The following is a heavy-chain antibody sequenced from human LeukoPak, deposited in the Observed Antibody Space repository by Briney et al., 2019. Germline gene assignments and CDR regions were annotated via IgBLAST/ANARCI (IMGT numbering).Heavy chain of an antibody. V-gene: IGHV4-34*01. D-gene: IGHD2-21*02. Sequence: SETLSLTCAVYGGSFSGYYWSWIRQPPGEGLEWIGEINHSGSTNYNPSLKSRVTISVDMSKNQFSLKLSSVTAADTAVYYCARGRGLGVTSNWFDPWGQGTLVTVSS. CDR3: ARGRGLGVTSNWFDP. J-gene: IGHJ5*02. CDR2: INHSGST. CDR1: GGSFSGYY.